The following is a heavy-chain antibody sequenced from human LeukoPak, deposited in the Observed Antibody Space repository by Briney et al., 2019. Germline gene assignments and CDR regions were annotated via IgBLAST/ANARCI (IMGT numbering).Heavy chain of an antibody. J-gene: IGHJ4*02. CDR1: GFTFSNYW. D-gene: IGHD5-24*01. CDR3: AREQRTFDY. CDR2: IKPDGGEQ. V-gene: IGHV3-7*03. Sequence: TGVSLRLSCVASGFTFSNYWMNWVRQAPGKGLEWVANIKPDGGEQYYVDSVKGRFTISRDNAENSLYLQLSSLRAEDTAVYYCAREQRTFDYWGQGILVTVSS.